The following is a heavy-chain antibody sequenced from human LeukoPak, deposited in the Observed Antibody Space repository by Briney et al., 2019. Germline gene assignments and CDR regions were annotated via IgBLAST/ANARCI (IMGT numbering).Heavy chain of an antibody. V-gene: IGHV3-7*01. CDR1: GFSFSGHC. CDR2: IKKDGSEK. D-gene: IGHD3-10*01. CDR3: ARSRLWFGDSYYYYMDV. Sequence: GGSLRLSCAASGFSFSGHCMTWVRQAPGKGLEWVANIKKDGSEKYYVDSVKGRFTISRDNAKNSLYLQMDSLRAEDTAVYYCARSRLWFGDSYYYYMDVWGKGTTVTVSS. J-gene: IGHJ6*03.